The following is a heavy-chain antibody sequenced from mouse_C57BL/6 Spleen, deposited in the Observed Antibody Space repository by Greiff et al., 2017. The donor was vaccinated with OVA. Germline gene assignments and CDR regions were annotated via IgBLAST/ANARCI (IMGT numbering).Heavy chain of an antibody. CDR2: INPGSGGT. Sequence: QVQLKQSGAELVRPGTSVKVSCKASGYAFTNYLIEWVKQRPGQGLEWIGVINPGSGGTNYNEKFKGKATLTADKSSSTAYMQLSSLTSEDSAVYFCARSITTVVAREFAYWGQGTLVTVSA. CDR1: GYAFTNYL. D-gene: IGHD1-1*01. J-gene: IGHJ3*01. CDR3: ARSITTVVAREFAY. V-gene: IGHV1-54*01.